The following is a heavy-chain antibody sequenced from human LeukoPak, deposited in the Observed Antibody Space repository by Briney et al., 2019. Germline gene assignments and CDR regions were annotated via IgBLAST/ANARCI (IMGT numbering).Heavy chain of an antibody. CDR2: ISAYNGNT. CDR3: ARRIAAAGTGYFDY. V-gene: IGHV1-18*01. D-gene: IGHD6-13*01. J-gene: IGHJ4*02. Sequence: ASVKVSCKASGYTFTSYGISWVLQAPGQGLEWMGWISAYNGNTNYAQKLQGRVTMTTDPSTSTAYMELRSLRSDDTAVYYCARRIAAAGTGYFDYWGQGTLVTVSS. CDR1: GYTFTSYG.